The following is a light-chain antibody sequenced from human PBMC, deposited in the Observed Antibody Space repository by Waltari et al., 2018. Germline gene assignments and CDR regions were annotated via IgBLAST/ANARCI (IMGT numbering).Light chain of an antibody. CDR3: QQSYSTLRT. J-gene: IGKJ4*01. Sequence: DIQMTQSPSSLSPSVGDRVTITCRASQSISSCLNWYHQKPGKAPKLLIYAASSLQSGVPSRFSGSGSGTDFTLTISSLQPEDFATYYCQQSYSTLRTFGGGTKVEIK. CDR2: AAS. V-gene: IGKV1-39*01. CDR1: QSISSC.